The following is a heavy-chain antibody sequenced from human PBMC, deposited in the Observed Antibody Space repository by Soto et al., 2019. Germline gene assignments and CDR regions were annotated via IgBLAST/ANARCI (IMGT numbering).Heavy chain of an antibody. CDR3: ARDSVDRGNCSGGSCSYYYYYMDV. CDR1: GYTFTGYY. V-gene: IGHV1-2*04. CDR2: INPNSGGT. Sequence: ASVKVSCKASGYTFTGYYMHWVRQAPGQGLEWMGWINPNSGGTNYAQKFQGWVTMTRDTSISTAYMELSRLGSDDTAVYYCARDSVDRGNCSGGSCSYYYYYMDVWGKGTTVTVSS. D-gene: IGHD2-15*01. J-gene: IGHJ6*03.